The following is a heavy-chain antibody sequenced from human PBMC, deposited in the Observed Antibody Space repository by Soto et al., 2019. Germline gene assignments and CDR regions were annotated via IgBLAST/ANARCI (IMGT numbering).Heavy chain of an antibody. CDR1: GGSFSGYY. CDR2: INHSGST. Sequence: NPSETLSLTCAVYGGSFSGYYWSWIRQPPGKGLEWIGEINHSGSTNYNPSLKSRVTISVDTSKNQFSLKLSSVTAADTAVYYCARMREEYSDYDYWGQGTLVTVSS. CDR3: ARMREEYSDYDY. J-gene: IGHJ4*02. V-gene: IGHV4-34*01. D-gene: IGHD2-21*01.